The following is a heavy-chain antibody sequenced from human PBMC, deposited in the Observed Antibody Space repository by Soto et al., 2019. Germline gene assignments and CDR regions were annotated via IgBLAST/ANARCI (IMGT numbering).Heavy chain of an antibody. Sequence: QVQLVESGGGVVQPGRSLTVSCTASGYSFSDFGIHWVRQAPGKGLEWVAAISYDGSDKYYAESVKGRFTISRDNSKNTLFLQMNSLRAEDTAVYYCAKDEGAYFRVRGYWGQGTLVTVSS. CDR2: ISYDGSDK. J-gene: IGHJ4*02. V-gene: IGHV3-30*18. CDR3: AKDEGAYFRVRGY. CDR1: GYSFSDFG. D-gene: IGHD2-21*01.